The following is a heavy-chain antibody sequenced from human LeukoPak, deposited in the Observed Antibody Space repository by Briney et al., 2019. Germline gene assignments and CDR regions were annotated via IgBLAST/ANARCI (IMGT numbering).Heavy chain of an antibody. Sequence: SETLTLTCTVSGDSISSYYWNWIRQPPGKGLGWIGHIHFSGNTNYNPSLKSRVTISLDSANNQFSLRLISVTAADTAVYYCARRVQMSSASATSDTWLDPWGQGTPVSVSP. CDR3: ARRVQMSSASATSDTWLDP. V-gene: IGHV4-59*01. CDR2: IHFSGNT. D-gene: IGHD3-10*01. J-gene: IGHJ5*02. CDR1: GDSISSYY.